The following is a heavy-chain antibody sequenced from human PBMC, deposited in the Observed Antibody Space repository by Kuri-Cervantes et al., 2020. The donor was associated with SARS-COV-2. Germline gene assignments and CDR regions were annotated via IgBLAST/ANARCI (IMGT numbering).Heavy chain of an antibody. Sequence: GSLRLSCAVSGDSISESNNWWSWVRRPPGKGLEWIGEIYHSGSTNYSPSFKSRVTMSIDTSKNHFSLKLNSVTAADTAVYYCARVRYCTATNCMPFCDYWGQGTLVTVSS. V-gene: IGHV4-4*02. CDR2: IYHSGST. CDR1: GDSISESNNW. J-gene: IGHJ4*02. D-gene: IGHD2-8*02. CDR3: ARVRYCTATNCMPFCDY.